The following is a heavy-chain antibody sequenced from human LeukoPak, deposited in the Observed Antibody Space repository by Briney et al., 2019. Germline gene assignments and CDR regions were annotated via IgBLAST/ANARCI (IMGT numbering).Heavy chain of an antibody. CDR1: GFTSSSYG. CDR3: AGYNDGFDY. D-gene: IGHD1-1*01. Sequence: GGSLRLSCAASGFTSSSYGMHWVRQAPGKGLEWVAVIWYDGSNKYYADSVKGRFTISRDNSKNTLYLQMNSLRAEDTAVYYCAGYNDGFDYWGQGALVTVSS. J-gene: IGHJ4*02. CDR2: IWYDGSNK. V-gene: IGHV3-33*01.